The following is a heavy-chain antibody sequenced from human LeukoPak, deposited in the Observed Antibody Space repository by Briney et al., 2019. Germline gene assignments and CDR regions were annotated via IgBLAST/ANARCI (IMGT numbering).Heavy chain of an antibody. Sequence: ASVKVSCKASGYTFTSYDINWVRQATGQGLEWMGWMNPNSGNTGYAQKFQGRVTITRNTSISTAYMELSSLRSEDTAVYHCARGLLIVLGYCSGGSCYRPGWFDPWGQGTLVTVSS. CDR1: GYTFTSYD. D-gene: IGHD2-15*01. CDR3: ARGLLIVLGYCSGGSCYRPGWFDP. CDR2: MNPNSGNT. V-gene: IGHV1-8*03. J-gene: IGHJ5*02.